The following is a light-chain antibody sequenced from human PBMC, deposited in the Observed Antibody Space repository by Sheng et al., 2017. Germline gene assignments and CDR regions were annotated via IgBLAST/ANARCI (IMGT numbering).Light chain of an antibody. V-gene: IGKV1-12*01. Sequence: DIQMTQSPSSVSASVGDRVTITCRASQGISTWLVWYQQKPGRAPELLLNAASSLQGGVPSRFSGSGSGTEFTLTISSLQPEDFATYYCQQAQSFPYTFGQGTKVEI. CDR1: QGISTW. J-gene: IGKJ2*01. CDR3: QQAQSFPYT. CDR2: AAS.